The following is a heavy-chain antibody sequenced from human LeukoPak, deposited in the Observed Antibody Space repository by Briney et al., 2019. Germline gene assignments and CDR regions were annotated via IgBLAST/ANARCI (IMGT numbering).Heavy chain of an antibody. V-gene: IGHV3-15*01. D-gene: IGHD3-22*01. CDR1: GFTFSNAW. CDR2: IKSKTDGGTT. J-gene: IGHJ4*02. Sequence: PGGSLRLSCAASGFTFSNAWMSWVRQAPGKGLEWVGRIKSKTDGGTTDYAAPVKGRFTISRDDSKNTLYLQMNSLKTEDTAVYYCTTTIKYYYDSSAYRGYFDYWGQGTLVTVSS. CDR3: TTTIKYYYDSSAYRGYFDY.